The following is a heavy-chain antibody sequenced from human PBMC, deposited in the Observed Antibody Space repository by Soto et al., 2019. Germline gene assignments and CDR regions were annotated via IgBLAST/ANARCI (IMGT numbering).Heavy chain of an antibody. V-gene: IGHV2-5*02. J-gene: IGHJ1*01. CDR1: GFSLSTSGVG. Sequence: QITLKESGPTLVKPTQTLTLTCTFSGFSLSTSGVGVGWIRQPPGKALEWLALIYWDDDKRYSPSLKSRLTITKDTSKNQVVLTMTNMDPVDTATYYCAHSSSGWSRRVFGYFQHWGQGTLVTVSS. CDR3: AHSSSGWSRRVFGYFQH. CDR2: IYWDDDK. D-gene: IGHD6-19*01.